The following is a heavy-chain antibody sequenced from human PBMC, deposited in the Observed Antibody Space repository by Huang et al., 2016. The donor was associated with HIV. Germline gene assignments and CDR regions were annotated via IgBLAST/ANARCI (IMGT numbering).Heavy chain of an antibody. CDR3: SRALYYHGSGSYSDY. Sequence: QVQLQESGPGLVKPSQTLSLTCTVFGDSIGSGGHYWSWIRQPPGKGLEWIGFIYYSGSTYHTPSLKSRVTISVDTSKNQFSLKLSSVTAADTAVYFCSRALYYHGSGSYSDYWGRGTLVTVSS. CDR1: GDSIGSGGHY. D-gene: IGHD3-10*01. CDR2: IYYSGST. J-gene: IGHJ4*02. V-gene: IGHV4-30-4*08.